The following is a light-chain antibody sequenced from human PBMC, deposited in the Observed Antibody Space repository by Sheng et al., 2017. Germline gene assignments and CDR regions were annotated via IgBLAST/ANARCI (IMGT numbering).Light chain of an antibody. CDR1: QDISSS. J-gene: IGKJ1*01. Sequence: DIQMTQSPSSLSVSVGDRVTISCRASQDISSSLAWYQQKRGRAPKLLVYGASNLESGVPSRFSGSGSGSDYTLTISSLQPDDFATYHCQHYYGYPWTFGQGTKVEIK. CDR3: QHYYGYPWT. CDR2: GAS. V-gene: IGKV1-NL1*01.